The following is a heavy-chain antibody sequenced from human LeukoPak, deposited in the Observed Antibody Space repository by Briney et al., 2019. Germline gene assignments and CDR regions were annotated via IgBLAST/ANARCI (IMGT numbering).Heavy chain of an antibody. CDR3: ARTRHCTSTSCSGGRGAYDS. V-gene: IGHV7-4-1*02. CDR1: GYTFTNYA. CDR2: INTNTGNP. Sequence: GASVKVSCKGSGYTFTNYAMNWVRQAPGQGLEWMGWINTNTGNPTYAQGFTGRCVFSLDASVNTAYLQISSLKAEDTAVYYCARTRHCTSTSCSGGRGAYDSLGQGTLVTVSS. D-gene: IGHD2-2*01. J-gene: IGHJ3*02.